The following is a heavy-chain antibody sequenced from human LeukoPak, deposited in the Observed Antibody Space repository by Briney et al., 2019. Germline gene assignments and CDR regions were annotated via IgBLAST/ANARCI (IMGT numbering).Heavy chain of an antibody. V-gene: IGHV1-58*01. J-gene: IGHJ4*02. CDR1: GFTFANSA. D-gene: IGHD3-3*01. CDR2: IVVASGDT. CDR3: AADDLLEGY. Sequence: ASVRVSCKASGFTFANSAVQWVRQARGQRLEWIGWIVVASGDTNYAQKFQERVTITRDMSTSTAYMEVRSLRSEDTAVYYCAADDLLEGYWGQGTLVTVSS.